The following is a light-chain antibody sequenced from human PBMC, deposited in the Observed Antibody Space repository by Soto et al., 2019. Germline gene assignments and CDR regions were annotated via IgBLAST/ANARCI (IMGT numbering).Light chain of an antibody. CDR2: DAT. CDR1: QGIRTY. J-gene: IGKJ4*01. CDR3: QQFNSYPLT. V-gene: IGKV1-9*01. Sequence: DIQLTQSPSFLSASVGDRVTITCRASQGIRTYLAWYQQKPGKAPKVLLYDATSLEGGVPSRFSGGGSGTEFTLTISTLQPEDFATYYCQQFNSYPLTFGGGTKVEIK.